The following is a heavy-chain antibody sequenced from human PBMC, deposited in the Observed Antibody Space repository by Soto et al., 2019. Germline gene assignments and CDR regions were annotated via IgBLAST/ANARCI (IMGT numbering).Heavy chain of an antibody. Sequence: ASVKVSCKASGDTFTSYYMPWVRQAPGQGLEWMGIINPSGDTSYAQKFQGRVTTTRDTSTSTVYMELSSLRSEDTAVHYCARVYCSGGGCYGIDYWGQGTLITLSS. CDR2: INPSGDT. D-gene: IGHD2-15*01. CDR3: ARVYCSGGGCYGIDY. J-gene: IGHJ4*02. CDR1: GDTFTSYY. V-gene: IGHV1-46*01.